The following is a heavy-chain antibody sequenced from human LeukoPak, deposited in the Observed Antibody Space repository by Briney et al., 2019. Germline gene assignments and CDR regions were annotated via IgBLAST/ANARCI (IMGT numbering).Heavy chain of an antibody. CDR1: GFTFSNAW. J-gene: IGHJ6*04. CDR2: IGSSGSSI. D-gene: IGHD3-22*01. Sequence: PGGSLRLSCAASGFTFSNAWMSWVRQAPGKGLEWVSYIGSSGSSIYYADSVKGRFTISRDNAKNSLYLQMNSLRAEDTAVYYCAELGITMIRGVWGKGTTVTISS. V-gene: IGHV3-11*04. CDR3: AELGITMIRGV.